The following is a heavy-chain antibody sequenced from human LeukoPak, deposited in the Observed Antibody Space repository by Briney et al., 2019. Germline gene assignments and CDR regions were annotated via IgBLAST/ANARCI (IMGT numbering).Heavy chain of an antibody. Sequence: SETLSLTCTVSGGSISSHYWSWIRQPPGKGLDWIGYIYYSGSTNYNPSLKSRVTISVDTSKNQFSLKLNSVTAADTAVYYCARGPYYYDSSENWFDPWGQGTPVTVSS. D-gene: IGHD3-22*01. CDR1: GGSISSHY. CDR3: ARGPYYYDSSENWFDP. V-gene: IGHV4-59*11. CDR2: IYYSGST. J-gene: IGHJ5*02.